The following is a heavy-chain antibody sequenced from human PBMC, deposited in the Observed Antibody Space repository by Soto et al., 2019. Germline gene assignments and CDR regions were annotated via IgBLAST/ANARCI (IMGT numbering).Heavy chain of an antibody. Sequence: PGGSLRLSCAASGFTFNNYGMHWVRQAPGKGLEWVATISNDGSDKYYADSVKGRLTISRDNSKNTVYLQMNSLRGEETAVYYCAKDQGIAASHGIDWGQGTMVTVSS. CDR2: ISNDGSDK. V-gene: IGHV3-30*18. D-gene: IGHD6-13*01. J-gene: IGHJ3*01. CDR1: GFTFNNYG. CDR3: AKDQGIAASHGID.